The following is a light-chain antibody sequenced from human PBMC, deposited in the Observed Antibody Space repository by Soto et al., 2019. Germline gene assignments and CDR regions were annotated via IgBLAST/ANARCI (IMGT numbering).Light chain of an antibody. CDR1: SSDVGGYNY. V-gene: IGLV2-14*01. CDR3: SSYTSGITPYV. Sequence: QSALTQPASVSGSPGQSITISCTGTSSDVGGYNYVSWYQQHPGKAPKLMIYEVSNRPSGVSNRFSGSKSGNTASLTISGLQAEDEADYYCSSYTSGITPYVFGTGTKLTVL. J-gene: IGLJ1*01. CDR2: EVS.